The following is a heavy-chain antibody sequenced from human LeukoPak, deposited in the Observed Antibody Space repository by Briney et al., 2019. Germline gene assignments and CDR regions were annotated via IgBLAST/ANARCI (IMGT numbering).Heavy chain of an antibody. CDR3: TTDLHPNYFYYYMDV. J-gene: IGHJ6*03. Sequence: GGSLRLSCAASGFTFTDAWVSWVRQAPGKGLEWVGRVKSNTDGGTTDYAAPVKGRFTISRDDSQNTLYLQMNSLKTQDTAVYYCTTDLHPNYFYYYMDVWGKGTTVSVSS. CDR2: VKSNTDGGTT. V-gene: IGHV3-15*01. CDR1: GFTFTDAW.